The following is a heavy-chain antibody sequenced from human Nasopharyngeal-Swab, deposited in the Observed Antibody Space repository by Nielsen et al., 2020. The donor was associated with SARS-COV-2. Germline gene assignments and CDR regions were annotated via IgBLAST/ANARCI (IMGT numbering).Heavy chain of an antibody. Sequence: WIRQHAGKGLEWIGYIYYSGSTNYNPSLKSRVTISVDTSKNQFSLKLSSVTAADTAVYYCARERTDGYNVSFDPYNWFDPWGQGTLVTVSS. V-gene: IGHV4-59*01. J-gene: IGHJ5*02. CDR2: IYYSGST. D-gene: IGHD5-24*01. CDR3: ARERTDGYNVSFDPYNWFDP.